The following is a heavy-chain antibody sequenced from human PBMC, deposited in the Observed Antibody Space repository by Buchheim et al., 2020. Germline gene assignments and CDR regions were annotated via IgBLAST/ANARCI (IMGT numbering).Heavy chain of an antibody. J-gene: IGHJ4*02. V-gene: IGHV4-59*01. CDR2: IYYSGST. D-gene: IGHD3-22*01. CDR3: ARVPISGYYYPDY. Sequence: QVQLQESGPGLVKPSETLSLTCTVSGGSISTYYWSWIRQPPGKGLEWIGSIYYSGSTNYNPSLKSRVTMSVATSKNQFSLKLSSVTAADTAVYYCARVPISGYYYPDYWGQGTL. CDR1: GGSISTYY.